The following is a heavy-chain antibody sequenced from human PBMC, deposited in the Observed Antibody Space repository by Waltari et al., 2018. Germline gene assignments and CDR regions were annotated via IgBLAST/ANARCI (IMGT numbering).Heavy chain of an antibody. Sequence: QVEESGGGVVQPGGSLRLSCVASGYPFHNYGMHWVRKAPGKGLDGWEVISTDGSGKYDADSVKGRFTMSRDNSKNMVYLQMNSLRPEDTAVYYCAKAGGIYNYPLDPWGQGTLVTVSS. CDR2: ISTDGSGK. J-gene: IGHJ5*02. CDR3: AKAGGIYNYPLDP. V-gene: IGHV3-30*18. CDR1: GYPFHNYG. D-gene: IGHD1-26*01.